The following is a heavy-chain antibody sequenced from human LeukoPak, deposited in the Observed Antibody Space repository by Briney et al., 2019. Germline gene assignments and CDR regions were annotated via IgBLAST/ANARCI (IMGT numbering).Heavy chain of an antibody. CDR1: GYSISSSNW. Sequence: SDTLSLTCAVSGYSISSSNWWGWIRQPPVKGLEWIGYIYYSGSTNYNPSLKSRVTMSVDTSKNQFSLKLSSVTALDTAVYYCARSLKGAAVDYWGQGTLVTVSS. J-gene: IGHJ4*02. D-gene: IGHD6-13*01. V-gene: IGHV4-28*06. CDR3: ARSLKGAAVDY. CDR2: IYYSGST.